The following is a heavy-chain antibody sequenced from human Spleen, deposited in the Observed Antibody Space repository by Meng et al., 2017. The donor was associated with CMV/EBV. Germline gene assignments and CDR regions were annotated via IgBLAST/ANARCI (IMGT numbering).Heavy chain of an antibody. CDR3: AREGIQLWFRSLDY. Sequence: ASVKVSCKASGYTFTAHYFHWVRQAPGQGLEWMGWINPNSGGTNYAQKFQGRVTMTRDTSISTAYMELSRLRSDDTAVYYCAREGIQLWFRSLDYWGQGTLVTVSS. V-gene: IGHV1-2*02. D-gene: IGHD5-18*01. J-gene: IGHJ4*02. CDR1: GYTFTAHY. CDR2: INPNSGGT.